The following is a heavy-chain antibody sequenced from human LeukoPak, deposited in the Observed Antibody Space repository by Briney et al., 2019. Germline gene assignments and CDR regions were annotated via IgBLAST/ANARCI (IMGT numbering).Heavy chain of an antibody. D-gene: IGHD5-18*01. CDR2: ISGSGTST. CDR3: AKTGYNYGYGAFDI. Sequence: PGGSLRLSCAASGFTFSTYAMSWVRQAPGKGLEWVSLISGSGTSTYYADSVKGRFTISRDNSKNTLYLQMNSLRADHTAVYYCAKTGYNYGYGAFDIWGPGTMVTVSS. V-gene: IGHV3-23*01. CDR1: GFTFSTYA. J-gene: IGHJ3*02.